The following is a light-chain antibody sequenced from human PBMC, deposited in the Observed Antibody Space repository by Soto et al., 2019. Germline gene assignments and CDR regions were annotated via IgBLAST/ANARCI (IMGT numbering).Light chain of an antibody. CDR1: QSLVHSDGNTY. V-gene: IGKV2-24*01. J-gene: IGKJ1*01. Sequence: DIVMTQTPLSSPVTLGQAASISCRSSQSLVHSDGNTYLSWFHQRPGQPPRLLIYKVSDRFSGVPERFSGSGAGTDFTLTIRRVEAEDVGLYYCMQATQSTWTFGQGTKVEIK. CDR3: MQATQSTWT. CDR2: KVS.